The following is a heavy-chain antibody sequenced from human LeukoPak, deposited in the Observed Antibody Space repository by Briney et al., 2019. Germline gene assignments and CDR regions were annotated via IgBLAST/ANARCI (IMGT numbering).Heavy chain of an antibody. J-gene: IGHJ4*02. V-gene: IGHV4-61*01. CDR3: AKSVGSGSYYNNDC. CDR1: GGSITSYSISSYY. CDR2: VYYSGST. D-gene: IGHD3-10*01. Sequence: PSETLSLTCTVSGGSITSYSISSYYWTWIRQPPGKALEWIGYVYYSGSTNYTPSLKSRVTISVDTSKNQFSLKLSSVTAADTAVYYCAKSVGSGSYYNNDCWGQGTLVTVSS.